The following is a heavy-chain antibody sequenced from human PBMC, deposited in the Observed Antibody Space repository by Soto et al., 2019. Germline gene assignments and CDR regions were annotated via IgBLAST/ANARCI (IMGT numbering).Heavy chain of an antibody. V-gene: IGHV3-48*03. CDR1: GFTFSSYE. CDR3: ARDKKGIVATSFDY. D-gene: IGHD5-12*01. J-gene: IGHJ4*02. CDR2: ISSSGSTI. Sequence: PGGSLRLSCAASGFTFSSYEMNWVRQAPGKGLEWVSYISSSGSTIYYADSVKGRFTISRDNAKNSLYLQMNSLRAEDTAVYYCARDKKGIVATSFDYWGQGTLVTVSS.